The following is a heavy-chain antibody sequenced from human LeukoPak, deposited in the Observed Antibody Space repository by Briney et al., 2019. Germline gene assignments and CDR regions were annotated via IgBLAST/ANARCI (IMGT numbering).Heavy chain of an antibody. CDR3: GKGYGSGLPYGMDV. Sequence: PGGSLRLSCAASGFTFDDYAMHWVRQAPGKGLEWVSGISWNSGSIAYADSVKGRFTISRDNAKNSLYLQMNSLRPEDTALYYCGKGYGSGLPYGMDVWGQGTTVTVPS. D-gene: IGHD4-17*01. V-gene: IGHV3-9*01. J-gene: IGHJ6*01. CDR1: GFTFDDYA. CDR2: ISWNSGSI.